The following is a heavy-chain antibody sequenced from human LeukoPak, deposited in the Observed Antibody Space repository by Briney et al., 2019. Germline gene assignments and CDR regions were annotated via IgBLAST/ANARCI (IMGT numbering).Heavy chain of an antibody. D-gene: IGHD6-19*01. Sequence: GGSLRLSCAASGFTFDDYAMHWVRQAPGKGLEWVSGISWNSGSIGYADSVKGRFTISRDNSKNTLYLQMNSLRAEDTAVYYCAKDCSVAACFDYWGQGTLVTVSS. CDR2: ISWNSGSI. CDR3: AKDCSVAACFDY. V-gene: IGHV3-9*01. J-gene: IGHJ4*02. CDR1: GFTFDDYA.